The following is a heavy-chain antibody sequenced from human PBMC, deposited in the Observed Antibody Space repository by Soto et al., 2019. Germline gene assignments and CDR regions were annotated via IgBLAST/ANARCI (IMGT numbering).Heavy chain of an antibody. CDR2: IYYSGST. Sequence: SETLSLTCTVSGGSISSYYWSWIRQPPGKGLEWIGYIYYSGSTNYNPSPKSRVTISVDTSKNQFSLKLSSVTAADTAVYYCARTGGYSSSWYDYYYGMDVWGQGTTVTVSS. CDR3: ARTGGYSSSWYDYYYGMDV. V-gene: IGHV4-59*01. D-gene: IGHD6-13*01. CDR1: GGSISSYY. J-gene: IGHJ6*02.